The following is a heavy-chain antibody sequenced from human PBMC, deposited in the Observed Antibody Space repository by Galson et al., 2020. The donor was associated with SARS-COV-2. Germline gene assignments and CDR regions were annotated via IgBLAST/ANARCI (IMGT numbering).Heavy chain of an antibody. J-gene: IGHJ2*01. V-gene: IGHV3-13*01. D-gene: IGHD2-15*01. CDR2: IGTAGDT. Sequence: GESLKISCAASGFTFSSYDMHWVRQATGKGLEWVSAIGTAGDTYYPGSVKGRFTISRENAKNSLYLQMNSLRAGDTAVYYCARSGFDLWGRGTLVTVSS. CDR3: ARSGFDL. CDR1: GFTFSSYD.